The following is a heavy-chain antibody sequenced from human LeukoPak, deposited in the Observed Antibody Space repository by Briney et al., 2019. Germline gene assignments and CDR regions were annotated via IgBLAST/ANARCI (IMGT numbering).Heavy chain of an antibody. CDR3: AKGDNNILTGYYNSFDS. CDR2: ISYDGSNK. D-gene: IGHD3-9*01. J-gene: IGHJ5*01. V-gene: IGHV3-30-3*02. CDR1: GFTFSGYP. Sequence: PGGSLRLSCAASGFTFSGYPIHWVRQAPGKGLEWVAVISYDGSNKYYADSVKGRFTISRDNSRNTLFLQMNSLRAEDTALFYCAKGDNNILTGYYNSFDSWGQGTLVTVSS.